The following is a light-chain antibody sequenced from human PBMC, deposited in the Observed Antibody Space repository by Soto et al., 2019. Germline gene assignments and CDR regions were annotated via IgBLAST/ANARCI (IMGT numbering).Light chain of an antibody. Sequence: DIQMTQSPSTLSASVGDRVTITCRASQSISSWLAWYKQKPGKAPKLLIYRASSLESGDPSRFSGSGSGTEFTLTISSLQPDDFATYYCQQYNNYPWTFGQGTKVEIK. CDR3: QQYNNYPWT. CDR2: RAS. CDR1: QSISSW. V-gene: IGKV1-5*03. J-gene: IGKJ1*01.